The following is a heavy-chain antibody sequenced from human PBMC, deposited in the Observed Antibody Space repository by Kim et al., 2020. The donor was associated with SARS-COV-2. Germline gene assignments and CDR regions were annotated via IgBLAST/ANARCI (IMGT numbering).Heavy chain of an antibody. V-gene: IGHV1-69*01. CDR3: ARGASDTAMDY. D-gene: IGHD5-18*01. J-gene: IGHJ4*02. Sequence: NYAQKFQGRVTITADESTSTAYMELSSLRSEDTAVYYCARGASDTAMDYWGQGTLVTVSS.